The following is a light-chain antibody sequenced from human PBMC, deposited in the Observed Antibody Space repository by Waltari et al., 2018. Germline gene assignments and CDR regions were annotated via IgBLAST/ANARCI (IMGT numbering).Light chain of an antibody. V-gene: IGKV1-13*02. CDR2: EAS. Sequence: AIQLTQSPSSLSASVGDRVTITCRASQGISSYLGWYQQKPGRAPKLLIYEASNLYSGGPSRFSGSGSGTDFTLTISSLQPEDFATYYCQQYNSFWTFGQGTKVEIK. J-gene: IGKJ1*01. CDR1: QGISSY. CDR3: QQYNSFWT.